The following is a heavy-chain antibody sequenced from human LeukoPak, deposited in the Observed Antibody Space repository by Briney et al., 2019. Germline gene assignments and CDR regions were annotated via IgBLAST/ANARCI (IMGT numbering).Heavy chain of an antibody. CDR2: ISGSGGST. Sequence: GGSLRLSCAASGFTFSSYAMSWVRQAPGKGLEWVSAISGSGGSTYYADSVKGRFTISRDNSKNTLYLQMNSLRAEDTAVYYCARQKIINYYDSSGLDYWGQGTLVTVSS. J-gene: IGHJ4*02. CDR3: ARQKIINYYDSSGLDY. D-gene: IGHD3-22*01. CDR1: GFTFSSYA. V-gene: IGHV3-23*01.